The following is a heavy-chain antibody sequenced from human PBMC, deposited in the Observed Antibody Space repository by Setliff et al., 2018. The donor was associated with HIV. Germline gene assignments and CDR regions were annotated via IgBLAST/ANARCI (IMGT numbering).Heavy chain of an antibody. Sequence: ASVKVSCKASGYTFTSYAMNWVRQAPGQGLEWMGWINTNAGNSIYAQGFTGRFVFSFDTSDSTAYLQISDLKAEDTAVYYCARGRDYDFWSGYHELTFYLDYWGQGSLVTVSS. V-gene: IGHV7-4-1*02. CDR1: GYTFTSYA. J-gene: IGHJ4*02. CDR3: ARGRDYDFWSGYHELTFYLDY. D-gene: IGHD3-3*01. CDR2: INTNAGNS.